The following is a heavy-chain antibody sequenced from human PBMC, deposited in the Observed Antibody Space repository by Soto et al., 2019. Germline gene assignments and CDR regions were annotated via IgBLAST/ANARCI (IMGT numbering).Heavy chain of an antibody. CDR2: INPTTGGT. V-gene: IGHV1-2*02. Sequence: GASVKVSCKASGYSLTDYYLHWVRQAPGQGLEWMGWINPTTGGTTYAQKFEGRVTMTRDRSVNTAYMELSRLRSDDTALYFCARASGSPVYAPLGFWGQGSLVTVSS. J-gene: IGHJ1*01. CDR3: ARASGSPVYAPLGF. CDR1: GYSLTDYY. D-gene: IGHD2-2*01.